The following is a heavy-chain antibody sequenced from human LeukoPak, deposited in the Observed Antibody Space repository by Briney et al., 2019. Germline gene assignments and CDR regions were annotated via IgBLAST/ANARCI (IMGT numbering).Heavy chain of an antibody. J-gene: IGHJ5*02. Sequence: GESLKISCKGSGYSFTSYWIGWVRQMPGKGLGWMGIIYPGDSDTRYSPSFQGQVTISADKSISTAYLQWSSLKASDTAMYYCARRVLTTVTPGGFDPWGQGTLVTVSS. V-gene: IGHV5-51*01. CDR1: GYSFTSYW. CDR3: ARRVLTTVTPGGFDP. CDR2: IYPGDSDT. D-gene: IGHD4-17*01.